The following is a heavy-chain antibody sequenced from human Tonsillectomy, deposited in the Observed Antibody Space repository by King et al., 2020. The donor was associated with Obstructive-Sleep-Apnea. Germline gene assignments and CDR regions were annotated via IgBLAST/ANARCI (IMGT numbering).Heavy chain of an antibody. D-gene: IGHD2-2*02. J-gene: IGHJ4*02. CDR3: THIVVVPAAIGH. Sequence: VQLVESGGGLVKPGGSLRLSCAASGFTFSDAWMSWVRQAPGKGLGWLVRIKSKAGGGAKDYAAPWKGRITISREYSKNTLYLQMNSLKTEDTAVYYCTHIVVVPAAIGHWGQGTLVTVSS. V-gene: IGHV3-15*01. CDR1: GFTFSDAW. CDR2: IKSKAGGGAK.